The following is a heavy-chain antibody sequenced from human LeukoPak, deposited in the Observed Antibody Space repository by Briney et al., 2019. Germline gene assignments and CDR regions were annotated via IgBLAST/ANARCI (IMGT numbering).Heavy chain of an antibody. CDR3: ARGFLIRSPRWAAGRARWFGP. V-gene: IGHV4-34*01. CDR1: GGSFSGYY. D-gene: IGHD6-13*01. J-gene: IGHJ5*02. Sequence: PSETLSLTCAVYGGSFSGYYWSWIRQPPGKGLEWIGEINHSGSTNYNPSLKSRVTISVDTSKNQFSLKLSSVTAADTAVYYCARGFLIRSPRWAAGRARWFGPWGQGTLVTVSS. CDR2: INHSGST.